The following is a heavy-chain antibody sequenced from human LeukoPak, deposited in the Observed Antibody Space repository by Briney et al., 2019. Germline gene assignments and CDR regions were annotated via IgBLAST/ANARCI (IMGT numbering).Heavy chain of an antibody. CDR3: AKLNGFTMIVVVASL. Sequence: GKSLRLSCVASGFTFSNLGMHWVRQAPGKGLEWVSAISGSGGSTYYADSVKGRFTISRDNSKNTLYLQMNSLRAEDTAVYYCAKLNGFTMIVVVASLWGQGTLVTVSS. CDR1: GFTFSNLG. V-gene: IGHV3-23*01. J-gene: IGHJ4*02. CDR2: ISGSGGST. D-gene: IGHD3-22*01.